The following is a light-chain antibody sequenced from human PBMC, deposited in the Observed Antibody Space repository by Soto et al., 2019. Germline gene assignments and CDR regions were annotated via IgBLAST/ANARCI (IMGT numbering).Light chain of an antibody. V-gene: IGKV1-5*03. CDR3: QRYNSYSWT. J-gene: IGKJ1*01. CDR2: KAS. CDR1: ERISSW. Sequence: DIQMTQSPSTLSASVGDRVTITCRASERISSWLAWYQQKSGKAPRLLIYKASTLESGVPSRFSGSASGTEFTLTISSLQPDDFATYDCQRYNSYSWTFGQGNKVELK.